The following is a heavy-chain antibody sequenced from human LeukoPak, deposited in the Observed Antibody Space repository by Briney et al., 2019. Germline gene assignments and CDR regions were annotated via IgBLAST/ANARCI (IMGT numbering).Heavy chain of an antibody. J-gene: IGHJ4*02. V-gene: IGHV1-24*01. CDR1: GYNLTELS. CDR3: AAGGFYDLLPY. Sequence: RASVKVSCKVSGYNLTELSMHWVRQAPGKGLEWMGGFDPGDGAMVYAQRFQGRVTMTEDTSTDTVYMELSSLKSEDTAVYCCAAGGFYDLLPYWGQGTLVTVSS. D-gene: IGHD3-9*01. CDR2: FDPGDGAM.